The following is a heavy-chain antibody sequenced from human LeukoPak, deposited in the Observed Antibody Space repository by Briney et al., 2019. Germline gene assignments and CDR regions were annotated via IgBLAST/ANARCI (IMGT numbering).Heavy chain of an antibody. CDR2: ISGSGGTT. V-gene: IGHV3-23*01. J-gene: IGHJ1*01. CDR1: GFSFSSFA. CDR3: VKGYSSGRPYKD. D-gene: IGHD5-18*01. Sequence: GGSLRLSCGASGFSFSSFAMTWVRQAPRKGPQWASSISGSGGTTYFADSVKGRFSISRDNSNNTLYLQMDSPRVEDTGIYYCVKGYSSGRPYKDWGPGTLVTVSS.